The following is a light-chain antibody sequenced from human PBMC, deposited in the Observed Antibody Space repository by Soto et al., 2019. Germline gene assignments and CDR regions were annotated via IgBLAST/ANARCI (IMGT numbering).Light chain of an antibody. Sequence: EIVMTQSPVALSVSPGERAALSCRASQSVGRNFAWYQQRPGQAPRVLIYGTSTRATGVPARFSGSGSGTDSTLTISGLQSEDFAVYYCQQYNNWPYTFGQGTRLEIK. CDR1: QSVGRN. CDR2: GTS. CDR3: QQYNNWPYT. V-gene: IGKV3-15*01. J-gene: IGKJ2*01.